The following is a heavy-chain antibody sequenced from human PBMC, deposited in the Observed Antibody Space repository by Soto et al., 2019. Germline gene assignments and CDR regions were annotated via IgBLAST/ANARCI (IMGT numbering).Heavy chain of an antibody. J-gene: IGHJ4*02. Sequence: PGGSLRLSCAASGFTFNNAWMSWVRQAPGKGPEWVGRIESKTDGGTADYAAPVKGRFTMSRDDSKNTLYLQMNSLKTEDTAVYYCATLSISMVRGVIKYCGQRTTVTVSS. CDR2: IESKTDGGTA. CDR3: ATLSISMVRGVIKY. CDR1: GFTFNNAW. V-gene: IGHV3-15*04. D-gene: IGHD3-10*01.